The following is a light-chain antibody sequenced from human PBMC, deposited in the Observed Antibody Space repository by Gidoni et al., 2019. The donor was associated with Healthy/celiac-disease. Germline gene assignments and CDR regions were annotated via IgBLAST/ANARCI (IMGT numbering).Light chain of an antibody. CDR3: QQYGSSPRT. Sequence: IVLTPSPGTLSLSPGERATLSCRASQSVSSSYLAWYQQKPGQAPRLLIYGASSRATGIPDRFSGSGSGTGFTLTISRLEPEDFAVYYCQQYGSSPRTFGQXTKVEIK. CDR1: QSVSSSY. J-gene: IGKJ1*01. CDR2: GAS. V-gene: IGKV3-20*01.